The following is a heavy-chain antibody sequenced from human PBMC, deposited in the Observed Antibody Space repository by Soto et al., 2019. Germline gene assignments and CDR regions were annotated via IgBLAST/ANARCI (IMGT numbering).Heavy chain of an antibody. CDR2: IYYSGST. J-gene: IGHJ3*02. V-gene: IGHV4-31*03. CDR1: GGSISGGGYY. D-gene: IGHD2-21*02. Sequence: PSETLSLTCTVSGGSISGGGYYWSWIRQHPGKGLEWIGYIYYSGSTYYNPSLKSRVTISVDTSKNQFSLKLSSVTAADTAVYYCARTCGGNCYDAFDIWGQGTMVTVSS. CDR3: ARTCGGNCYDAFDI.